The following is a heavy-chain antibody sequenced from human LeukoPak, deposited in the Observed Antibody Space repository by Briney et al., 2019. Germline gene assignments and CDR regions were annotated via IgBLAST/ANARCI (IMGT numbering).Heavy chain of an antibody. V-gene: IGHV4-59*01. D-gene: IGHD4-23*01. J-gene: IGHJ2*01. CDR3: ARDDYGGSRDWYFDL. Sequence: SETLSLTCTVSGGSISSYYWSWIRQPPGKGLEWIGYIYYSGSTNYNPSLKSRVTISVDTFKNQFSLKLSSVTAADTAVYYCARDDYGGSRDWYFDLWGRGTLVTVSS. CDR2: IYYSGST. CDR1: GGSISSYY.